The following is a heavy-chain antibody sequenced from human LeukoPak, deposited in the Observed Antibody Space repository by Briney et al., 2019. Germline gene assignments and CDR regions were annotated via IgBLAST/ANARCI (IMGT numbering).Heavy chain of an antibody. CDR3: ARVDYKFDY. D-gene: IGHD4-11*01. J-gene: IGHJ4*02. Sequence: SETLSLTCAVYGGSFSGYYWSWIRQPPGKGLEWNGEINHSGSTSYNPSLKGRVTISVDTSKNQFSLKLSSVTAADTAVYYCARVDYKFDYWGQGTLVTVSS. CDR1: GGSFSGYY. CDR2: INHSGST. V-gene: IGHV4-34*01.